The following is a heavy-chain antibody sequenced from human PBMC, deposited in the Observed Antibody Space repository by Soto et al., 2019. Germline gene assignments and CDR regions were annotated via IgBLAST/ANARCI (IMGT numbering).Heavy chain of an antibody. V-gene: IGHV4-34*01. CDR1: GGSFSSYY. CDR2: VTPSGKS. CDR3: TTSGRRWPDSFDV. J-gene: IGHJ3*01. Sequence: QVQLQQWGAGLLKPSEPLSLTCAAYGGSFSSYYWNWVRKPPGKGLEWIGEVTPSGKSNYNPSLKSRVTISKDTSKNQFSLEVTSMTAADTALYYCTTSGRRWPDSFDVWGQGTMVTVSS. D-gene: IGHD2-15*01.